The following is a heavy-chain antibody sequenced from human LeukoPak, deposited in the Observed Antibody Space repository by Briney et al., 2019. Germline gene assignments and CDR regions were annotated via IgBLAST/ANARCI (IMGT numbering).Heavy chain of an antibody. CDR1: GGSISSSSYY. J-gene: IGHJ3*02. CDR2: IYYSGST. Sequence: PSQTLSLTCTVSGGSISSSSYYWGWIRQPPGKGLEWIGSIYYSGSTYYNPSLKSRVTISVDTSEDQFSLKLSSVTAADTAVYYCARRVNGDAFDIWGQGTMVTVSS. CDR3: ARRVNGDAFDI. V-gene: IGHV4-39*01. D-gene: IGHD4-23*01.